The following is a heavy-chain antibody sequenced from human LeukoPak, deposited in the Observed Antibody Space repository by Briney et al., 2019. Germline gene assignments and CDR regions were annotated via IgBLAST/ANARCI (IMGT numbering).Heavy chain of an antibody. J-gene: IGHJ4*02. Sequence: PSETLSLTCTVSGGSISNSNYYWDWIRQPSGKGLEWIASIYYSGSTYYNASLKSRVTISKNTSKNEFSLKLNSLTAADTAVYYCARDDVRNRGFNDYWGQGTLVTVSS. D-gene: IGHD3-10*01. CDR2: IYYSGST. CDR3: ARDDVRNRGFNDY. V-gene: IGHV4-39*07. CDR1: GGSISNSNYY.